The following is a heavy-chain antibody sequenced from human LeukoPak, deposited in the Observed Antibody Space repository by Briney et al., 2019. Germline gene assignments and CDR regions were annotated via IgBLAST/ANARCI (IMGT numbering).Heavy chain of an antibody. CDR2: INHSGST. CDR1: GGSLSNYY. Sequence: SETLSLTCAVYGGSLSNYYWSWIRQPPGKGLEWIGEINHSGSTKFNPSLKSRVAILVDMSKSQFSLELRSVTAADTAVYYCARGPASGSDFAWFDPWGQGTLVTVSS. J-gene: IGHJ5*02. V-gene: IGHV4-34*01. D-gene: IGHD3-10*01. CDR3: ARGPASGSDFAWFDP.